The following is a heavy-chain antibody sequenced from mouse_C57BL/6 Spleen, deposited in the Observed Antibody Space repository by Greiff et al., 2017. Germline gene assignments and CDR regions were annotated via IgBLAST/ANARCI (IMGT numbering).Heavy chain of an antibody. Sequence: EVKLEESGGGLVQPGGSLSLSCAASGFTFTDYYMSWVRQPPGKALEWLGFIRNKANGYTTEYIASVKGRFTISRDNSQSILYLQMNALRAEDSATYYCARSSFYYFDYWGQGTTLTVSS. V-gene: IGHV7-3*01. CDR1: GFTFTDYY. J-gene: IGHJ2*01. CDR2: IRNKANGYTT. CDR3: ARSSFYYFDY.